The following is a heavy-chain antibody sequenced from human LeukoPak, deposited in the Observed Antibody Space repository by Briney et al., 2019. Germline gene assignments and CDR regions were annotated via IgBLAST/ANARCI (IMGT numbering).Heavy chain of an antibody. CDR3: ARDSYDSGSYYNV. Sequence: GGSLRLSCAAPGFTFSNYAMHWVRQAPGKGLEWVAVISYDGSNKYYADSVKGRFTISRDNAKNSLYLQMNSLRAEDTAVYYCARDSYDSGSYYNVWGQGTLVTVSS. V-gene: IGHV3-30*04. D-gene: IGHD3-10*01. CDR1: GFTFSNYA. CDR2: ISYDGSNK. J-gene: IGHJ4*02.